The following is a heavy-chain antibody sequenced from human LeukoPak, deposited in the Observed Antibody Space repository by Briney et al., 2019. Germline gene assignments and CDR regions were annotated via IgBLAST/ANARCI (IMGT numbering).Heavy chain of an antibody. CDR2: INHSGST. V-gene: IGHV4-34*01. J-gene: IGHJ5*02. D-gene: IGHD2-2*01. Sequence: SETLSLTCAVYGGSFSGYYWSWIRQPPGKGLEWIGEINHSGSTNYNPSLKSRVTISVDTSKNQFSLKLSSVTAADTAVYYCARHLRGYCSSTGCYRAWFDPWGQGTLVTVSS. CDR1: GGSFSGYY. CDR3: ARHLRGYCSSTGCYRAWFDP.